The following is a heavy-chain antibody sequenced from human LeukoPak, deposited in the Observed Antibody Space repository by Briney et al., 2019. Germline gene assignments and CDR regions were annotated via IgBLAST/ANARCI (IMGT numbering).Heavy chain of an antibody. V-gene: IGHV3-30-3*01. CDR2: ISYDGSNK. CDR1: GFTFSSYA. CDR3: ARALSKVVVITTTADY. Sequence: PGRSLRLSCAASGFTFSSYAMPWVRQAPGKGLEWAAVISYDGSNKYYADSVKGRFTISRDNSKNTLYLQMNSLRAEDTAVYYCARALSKVVVITTTADYWGQGTLVTVSS. J-gene: IGHJ4*02. D-gene: IGHD3-22*01.